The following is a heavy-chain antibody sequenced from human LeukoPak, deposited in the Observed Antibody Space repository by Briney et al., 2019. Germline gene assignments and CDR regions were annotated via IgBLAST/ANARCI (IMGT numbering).Heavy chain of an antibody. CDR3: ARGVGIFDGYFDY. CDR1: GGSISSYY. J-gene: IGHJ4*02. CDR2: IYYSGST. Sequence: SETLSLTCTVSGGSISSYYWSWIRQPPGKGLEWIGYIYYSGSTNYNPSLKSRVTISVDTSKNQFSLKLSSVTAADTAVYYCARGVGIFDGYFDYWGQGTLVTVSS. D-gene: IGHD2-15*01. V-gene: IGHV4-59*01.